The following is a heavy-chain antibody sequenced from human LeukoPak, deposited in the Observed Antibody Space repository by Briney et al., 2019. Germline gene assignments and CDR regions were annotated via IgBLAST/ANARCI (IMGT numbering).Heavy chain of an antibody. CDR1: GYTFTGYY. Sequence: ASVKVSCKXSGYTFTGYYTHWVRQAPGQGLEWMGWINPNSGGTNYAQKFQGRVTMTRDTSISTAYMELSRLRSDDTAVYYCASPSRGCSSTSCYRPWDYWGQGTLVTVSS. V-gene: IGHV1-2*02. CDR2: INPNSGGT. CDR3: ASPSRGCSSTSCYRPWDY. D-gene: IGHD2-2*01. J-gene: IGHJ4*02.